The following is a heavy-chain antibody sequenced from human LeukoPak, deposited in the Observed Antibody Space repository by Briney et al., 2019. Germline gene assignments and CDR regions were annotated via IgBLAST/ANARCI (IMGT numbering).Heavy chain of an antibody. CDR1: GFTLGSYW. D-gene: IGHD4-17*01. Sequence: HPGGSLRLSCAASGFTLGSYWMSWVRQAPGKGLEWVANIKQDGSEKYYVDSVKGRFTISRDNAKNSLYLQMNSLRAEDTAVYYCARDGYGDVIEDYWGQGTLVTVSS. CDR2: IKQDGSEK. CDR3: ARDGYGDVIEDY. J-gene: IGHJ4*02. V-gene: IGHV3-7*03.